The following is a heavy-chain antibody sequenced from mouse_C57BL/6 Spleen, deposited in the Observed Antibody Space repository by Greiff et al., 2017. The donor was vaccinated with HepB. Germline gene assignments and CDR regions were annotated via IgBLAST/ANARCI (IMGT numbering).Heavy chain of an antibody. J-gene: IGHJ4*01. CDR3: ARSGTGYYYAMDY. CDR1: GYTFTSYW. CDR2: IYPGSGST. Sequence: VQLQQSGAELVKPGASVKMSCKASGYTFTSYWITWVKQRPGQGLEWIGDIYPGSGSTNYNEKFKSKATLTVDTSSSTAYMQLSSLTSEDSAVYYWARSGTGYYYAMDYWGQGTSVTVSS. V-gene: IGHV1-55*01. D-gene: IGHD4-1*01.